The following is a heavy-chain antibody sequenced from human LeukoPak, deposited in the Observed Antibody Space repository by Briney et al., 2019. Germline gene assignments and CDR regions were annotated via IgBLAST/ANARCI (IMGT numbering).Heavy chain of an antibody. D-gene: IGHD5-12*01. Sequence: GGSLRLSCAASGVTFSYYWMHWVRQATGKGLVWVSRIDSDGSSTTYAGSVKGRFTISRDNAKNTLYLQMNSLRAEDTALYYCVREGGYDPFENWGQGTLVTVSS. CDR3: VREGGYDPFEN. J-gene: IGHJ4*02. V-gene: IGHV3-74*03. CDR1: GVTFSYYW. CDR2: IDSDGSST.